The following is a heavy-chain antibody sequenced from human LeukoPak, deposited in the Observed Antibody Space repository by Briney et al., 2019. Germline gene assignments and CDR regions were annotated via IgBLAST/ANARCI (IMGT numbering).Heavy chain of an antibody. Sequence: QSGESLRLSCAASGFTFSSYAMSWVRQAPGKGLEWVSAISGSGGSTYYADSVKGRFTISRDNSKNTLYLQMNSLRAEDTAVYYCAKDGTRTTVTSFDYWGQGTLVTVSS. CDR1: GFTFSSYA. CDR2: ISGSGGST. CDR3: AKDGTRTTVTSFDY. J-gene: IGHJ4*02. D-gene: IGHD4-17*01. V-gene: IGHV3-23*01.